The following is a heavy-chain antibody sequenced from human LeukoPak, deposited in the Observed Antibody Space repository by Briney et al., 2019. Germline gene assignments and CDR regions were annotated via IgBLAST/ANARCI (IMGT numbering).Heavy chain of an antibody. CDR1: GFTFSNYA. J-gene: IGHJ4*02. Sequence: PGGSLRLSRAPSGFTFSNYAMSWVRQAPGKGLEWVSAIGDSGGSTYYPDSVKGRFTISRDKSKNTLFLQMNSLRAEDTAIYYCAREDYGDYFDYWGQGTLVTASS. CDR2: IGDSGGST. CDR3: AREDYGDYFDY. V-gene: IGHV3-23*01. D-gene: IGHD4-17*01.